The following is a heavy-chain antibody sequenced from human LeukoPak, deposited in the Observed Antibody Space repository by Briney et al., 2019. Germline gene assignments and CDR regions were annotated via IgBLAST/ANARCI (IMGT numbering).Heavy chain of an antibody. CDR3: ARKGDAYGSDSYFYMDV. J-gene: IGHJ6*03. V-gene: IGHV3-21*01. D-gene: IGHD5-24*01. CDR1: GFTFSSYS. CDR2: ISSSGNSM. Sequence: GGSLRLSCEASGFTFSSYSMNWVRQAPGKGLEWVSPISSSGNSMYYADSVKGRFTISRDNAKNSLFLQMNSLRAEDTAVYYCARKGDAYGSDSYFYMDVWGKGTAVTVSS.